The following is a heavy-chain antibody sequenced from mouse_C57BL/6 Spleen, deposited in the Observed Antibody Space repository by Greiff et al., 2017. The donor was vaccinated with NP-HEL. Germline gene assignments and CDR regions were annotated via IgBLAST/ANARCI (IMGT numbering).Heavy chain of an antibody. CDR3: ARAGDSWYFDV. CDR2: ISDGGSYT. Sequence: EVKLVESGGGLVKPGGSLKLSCAASGFTFSSYAMSWVRQTPEKRLEWVATISDGGSYTYYPDNVKGRFTISRDNAKNNLYLQMSHLKSEDTAMYYCARAGDSWYFDVWGTGTTVTVSS. D-gene: IGHD3-3*01. J-gene: IGHJ1*03. V-gene: IGHV5-4*03. CDR1: GFTFSSYA.